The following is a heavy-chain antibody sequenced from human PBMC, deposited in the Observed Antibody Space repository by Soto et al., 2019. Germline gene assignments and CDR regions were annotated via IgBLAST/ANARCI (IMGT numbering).Heavy chain of an antibody. CDR3: ARGQVQLWLTLDY. V-gene: IGHV3-30-3*01. D-gene: IGHD5-18*01. J-gene: IGHJ4*02. CDR1: GFTFSSYA. Sequence: GGSLRLSCAASGFTFSSYAMHWVRQAPGKWLEWVAVISYDGSNKYYADSVKGRFTISRDNSKNTLYLQMNSLRAEDTAVYYCARGQVQLWLTLDYWGQGXLVTVYS. CDR2: ISYDGSNK.